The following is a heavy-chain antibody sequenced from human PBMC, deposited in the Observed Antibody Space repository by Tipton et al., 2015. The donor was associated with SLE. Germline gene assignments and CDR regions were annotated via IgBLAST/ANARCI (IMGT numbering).Heavy chain of an antibody. CDR1: GGSFSGYY. Sequence: TLSLTCAVYGGSFSGYYWSWIRQPPGKGLEWIGEITHSGSTNYNPSLKSRVTTSVDTSKNQFSLKLSSVTAADTAVYYCARDKYSSSADAFDIWGQGTMVTVSS. V-gene: IGHV4-34*01. J-gene: IGHJ3*02. CDR3: ARDKYSSSADAFDI. D-gene: IGHD6-6*01. CDR2: ITHSGST.